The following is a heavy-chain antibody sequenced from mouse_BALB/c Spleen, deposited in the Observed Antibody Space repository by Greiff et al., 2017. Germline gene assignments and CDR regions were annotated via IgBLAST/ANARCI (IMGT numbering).Heavy chain of an antibody. D-gene: IGHD2-10*02. J-gene: IGHJ4*01. Sequence: QVQLKESGAELARPGASVKLSCKASGYTFTSYWMQWVKQRPGQGLEWIGAIYPGDGDTRYTQKFKGKATLTADKSSSTAYMQLSSLASEDSAVYYCARSLYGNYAMDYWGQGTSVTVSS. CDR1: GYTFTSYW. CDR3: ARSLYGNYAMDY. CDR2: IYPGDGDT. V-gene: IGHV1-87*01.